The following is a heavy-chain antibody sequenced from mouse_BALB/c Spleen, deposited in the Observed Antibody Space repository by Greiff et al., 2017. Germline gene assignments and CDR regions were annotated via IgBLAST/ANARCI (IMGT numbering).Heavy chain of an antibody. CDR2: IWGGGST. D-gene: IGHD1-2*01. CDR1: GFSLSRYS. CDR3: ARRTATGGYYFDY. J-gene: IGHJ2*01. V-gene: IGHV2-6-4*01. Sequence: VKLMESGPGPVAPSQSLSITCTVSGFSLSRYSVHWVRQPPGKGLEWLGMIWGGGSTDYNSALKSRLSISKDNSKIQVFLKMNSLQTDDTAMYYCARRTATGGYYFDYWGQGTTLTVSS.